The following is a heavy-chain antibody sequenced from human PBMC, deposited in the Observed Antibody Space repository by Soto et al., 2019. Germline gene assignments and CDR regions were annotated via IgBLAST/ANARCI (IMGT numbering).Heavy chain of an antibody. CDR2: IYYSGST. Sequence: QVQLQESGPGLVKPSETLSLTCTVSGGSVSSGSYYWSWIRQPPGKGLEWIGYIYYSGSTNYNPSLKSRVTISVDPSKNQFSLKLSSVTAADTAVYYCARDSVWSGYLVYYGMDVWGQGTTVTVSS. J-gene: IGHJ6*02. D-gene: IGHD3-3*01. CDR1: GGSVSSGSYY. V-gene: IGHV4-61*01. CDR3: ARDSVWSGYLVYYGMDV.